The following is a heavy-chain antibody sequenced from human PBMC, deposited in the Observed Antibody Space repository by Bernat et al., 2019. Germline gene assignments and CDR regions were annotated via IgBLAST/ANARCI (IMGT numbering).Heavy chain of an antibody. J-gene: IGHJ4*02. CDR2: ISYDGSNK. Sequence: QVQLVESGGGVVQPGRSLRLSCAASGFTFSSYGMHWVRQAPGKGLEWVAVISYDGSNKYYADSVKGRFTISRDNSKNTLYLQMTSLRAEDTAVYYFAKDSVRGSRCKYSLDSWRQGSLVTV. CDR3: AKDSVRGSRCKYSLDS. V-gene: IGHV3-30*18. CDR1: GFTFSSYG. D-gene: IGHD6-13*01.